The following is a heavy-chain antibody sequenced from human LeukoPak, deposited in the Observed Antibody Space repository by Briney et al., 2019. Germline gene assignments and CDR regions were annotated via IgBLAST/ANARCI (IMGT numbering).Heavy chain of an antibody. CDR3: TRRVSATRWFDP. V-gene: IGHV3-74*01. CDR1: GFTLSSHW. CDR2: INSDGSTT. D-gene: IGHD2-15*01. Sequence: GGSLRLSCAASGFTLSSHWMHWVRHAPGKGLVWVSRINSDGSTTNYADSVKGRFTISRDNAENTLYLQMNSLRVEDTAVYYCTRRVSATRWFDPWGQGTLVTVSS. J-gene: IGHJ5*02.